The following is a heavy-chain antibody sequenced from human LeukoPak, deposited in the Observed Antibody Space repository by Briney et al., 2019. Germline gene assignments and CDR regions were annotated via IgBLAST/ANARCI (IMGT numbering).Heavy chain of an antibody. CDR1: RFNFRTYS. D-gene: IGHD1-7*01. CDR2: ISGSSSTL. CDR3: ARGELIGTVFDF. V-gene: IGHV3-48*04. Sequence: GGSLRLSCAASRFNFRTYSMKWIRQAPGKGLEWISYISGSSSTLYYADSVKGRFTISRDNANNSLFLQMNGLRAEDSAIYYCARGELIGTVFDFWGQGALVTVSS. J-gene: IGHJ4*02.